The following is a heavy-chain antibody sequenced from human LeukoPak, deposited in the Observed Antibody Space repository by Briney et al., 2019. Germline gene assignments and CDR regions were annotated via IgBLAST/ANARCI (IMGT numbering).Heavy chain of an antibody. V-gene: IGHV4-34*01. CDR3: ARHCYVWGSYRPSRKLTPRGAFDI. D-gene: IGHD3-16*02. CDR1: GGSFSGYY. J-gene: IGHJ3*02. CDR2: INHSGST. Sequence: SETLSLTCAVYGGSFSGYYWSWIRQPPGKGLEWSGEINHSGSTNYNPSLKSRVTISVDTSKNQFSLKLSSVTAADTAVYYCARHCYVWGSYRPSRKLTPRGAFDIWGQGTMVTVSS.